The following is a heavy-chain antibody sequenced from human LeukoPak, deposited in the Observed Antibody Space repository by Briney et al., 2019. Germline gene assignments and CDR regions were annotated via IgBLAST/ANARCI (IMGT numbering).Heavy chain of an antibody. CDR2: IYYSGST. CDR1: GGFISSYY. Sequence: SETLSLTCTVSGGFISSYYWSWTRQPPGKGLEWIGYIYYSGSTNYNPSLKSRVTISVDTSKNQFSLKLSSVTAADTAVYYCARTSDYYGMDVWGQGTTVTVSS. J-gene: IGHJ6*02. CDR3: ARTSDYYGMDV. V-gene: IGHV4-59*01.